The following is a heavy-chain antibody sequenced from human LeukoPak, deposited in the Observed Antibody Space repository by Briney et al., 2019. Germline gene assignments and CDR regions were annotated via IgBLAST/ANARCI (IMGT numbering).Heavy chain of an antibody. Sequence: GGSLRLSCAASGFTFSSYWMSWVRQAPWKGLEWVSAISGSGGSTYYADSVKGRFTISRDNSKNTLYLQMNSLRAEDTAVYYCAKDLWYYYDSSGYSRLGAFDIWGQGTMVTVSS. CDR3: AKDLWYYYDSSGYSRLGAFDI. D-gene: IGHD3-22*01. CDR1: GFTFSSYW. CDR2: ISGSGGST. V-gene: IGHV3-23*01. J-gene: IGHJ3*02.